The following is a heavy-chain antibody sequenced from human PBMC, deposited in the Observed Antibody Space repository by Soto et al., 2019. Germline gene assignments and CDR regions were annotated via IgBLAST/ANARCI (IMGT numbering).Heavy chain of an antibody. CDR1: GGSISSGDYY. J-gene: IGHJ4*02. D-gene: IGHD1-26*01. CDR2: IYYSGST. V-gene: IGHV4-61*08. Sequence: PSETLSLTCTVSGGSISSGDYYWSWIRQPPGKGLEWIGYIYYSGSTNYKPSLKNRVNISVDTSKKQFSLKLTSVTAADTAVYYCARRYGGNFDYWGQGTLVTVSS. CDR3: ARRYGGNFDY.